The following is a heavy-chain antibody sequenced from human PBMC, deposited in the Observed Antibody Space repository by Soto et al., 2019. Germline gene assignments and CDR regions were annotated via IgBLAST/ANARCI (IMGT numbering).Heavy chain of an antibody. J-gene: IGHJ5*02. CDR3: ARAYNWNYSPFDP. Sequence: SETMSLTCAVSGGSISSGGYSWSWIRQPPGKGLEWIGYIYHSGSTYYNPSLKSRVTMSVDRSKNQFSLKLSSVTAADTAVYYCARAYNWNYSPFDPWGQGTLVTVSS. CDR2: IYHSGST. D-gene: IGHD1-7*01. V-gene: IGHV4-30-2*01. CDR1: GGSISSGGYS.